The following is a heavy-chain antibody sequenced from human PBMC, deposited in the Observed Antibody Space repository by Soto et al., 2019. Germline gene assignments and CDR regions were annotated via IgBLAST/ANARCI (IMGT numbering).Heavy chain of an antibody. V-gene: IGHV3-9*01. Sequence: GGSLRLSCAASGFTFDDYAMHWVRQAPGKGLEWVSGISWNSGSIGYADSVKGRFTISRDNAKNSLYLQMNSLRAEDTALYYCAKSRATVTTGWYFDLWGRGTLVTVSS. CDR1: GFTFDDYA. CDR2: ISWNSGSI. CDR3: AKSRATVTTGWYFDL. J-gene: IGHJ2*01. D-gene: IGHD4-17*01.